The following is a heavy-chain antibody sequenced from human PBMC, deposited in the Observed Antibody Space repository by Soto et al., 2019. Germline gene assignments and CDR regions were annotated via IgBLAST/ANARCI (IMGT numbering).Heavy chain of an antibody. V-gene: IGHV4-34*01. Sequence: SETLSLTCAVYGGSFSGYYWSWIRQPPGKGLEWIGEINHSGSTNYNPSLKSRVTISVDTSKNQFSLKLSSVTAADTAVYYCARAHPGRITIFGVATYYFDYWGQGTLVTVSS. D-gene: IGHD3-3*01. CDR1: GGSFSGYY. CDR3: ARAHPGRITIFGVATYYFDY. J-gene: IGHJ4*02. CDR2: INHSGST.